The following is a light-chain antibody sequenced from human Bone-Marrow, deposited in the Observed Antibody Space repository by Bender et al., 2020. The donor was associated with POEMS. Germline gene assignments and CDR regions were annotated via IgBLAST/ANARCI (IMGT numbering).Light chain of an antibody. Sequence: QSVLTQPPSASGTPGQRVTISCSGSSSNIGGNSVNWYQHLPGTAPKLLIYSNYQRPSGVPDRFSGSKSGTSASLAISGLQSEDEADYYCSSYAGSSNLLFGGGTKLTVL. J-gene: IGLJ3*02. CDR2: SNY. V-gene: IGLV1-44*01. CDR1: SSNIGGNS. CDR3: SSYAGSSNLL.